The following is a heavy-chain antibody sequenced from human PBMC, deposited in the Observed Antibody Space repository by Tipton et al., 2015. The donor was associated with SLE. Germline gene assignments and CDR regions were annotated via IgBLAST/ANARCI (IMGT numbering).Heavy chain of an antibody. J-gene: IGHJ6*02. CDR3: AREGEYSGYGGEYYYGMDV. Sequence: QSGPEVKKPGSSVKVSCKASGDTFSSYAISWVRQAPGQGLEWMGWISAYNGNTNYAQKLQGRVTMTTDTSTSTAYMELRSLRSDDTAVYYCAREGEYSGYGGEYYYGMDVWGQGTTVTVSS. V-gene: IGHV1-18*01. CDR2: ISAYNGNT. CDR1: GDTFSSYA. D-gene: IGHD5-12*01.